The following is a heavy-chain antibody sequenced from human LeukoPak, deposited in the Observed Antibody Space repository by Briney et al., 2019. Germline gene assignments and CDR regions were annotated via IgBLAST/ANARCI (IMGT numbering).Heavy chain of an antibody. CDR1: DGSITSSSFY. Sequence: SETLSLTCTVSDGSITSSSFYWGSIRQPPGKGLDWIGNIYYSGSTYYNPSLKSRLTISVDTSKNQFSLKLSSVSAAYTAVYYCARWVSTPRGYFDYWGQGTLVAVSS. CDR3: ARWVSTPRGYFDY. CDR2: IYYSGST. V-gene: IGHV4-39*01. D-gene: IGHD5/OR15-5a*01. J-gene: IGHJ4*02.